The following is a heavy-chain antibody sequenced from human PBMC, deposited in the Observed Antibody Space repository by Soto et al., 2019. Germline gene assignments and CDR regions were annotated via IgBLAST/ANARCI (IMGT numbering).Heavy chain of an antibody. CDR2: MNPNSGDT. CDR3: ARECSGGSCYSGAVAFDI. Sequence: GASVKVSCKASGYTFTSYDINWVRQATGQGLEWMGWMNPNSGDTGYAQKFQGRVTMTRNTSISTAYMELSSLRSEDTAVYYCARECSGGSCYSGAVAFDIWGQGTMFTVSS. D-gene: IGHD2-15*01. J-gene: IGHJ3*02. CDR1: GYTFTSYD. V-gene: IGHV1-8*01.